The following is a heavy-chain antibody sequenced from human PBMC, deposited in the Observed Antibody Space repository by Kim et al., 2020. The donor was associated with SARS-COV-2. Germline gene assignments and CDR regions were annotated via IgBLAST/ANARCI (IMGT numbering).Heavy chain of an antibody. CDR2: NQYDESTK. D-gene: IGHD2-15*01. CDR1: GFTFSSYG. V-gene: IGHV3-30*18. J-gene: IGHJ4*03. Sequence: GGSLRLSCAASGFTFSSYGMHWVRQAPGKGLEWGAVNQYDESTKNNADSVKGGSTFPEANSKKTQNRQMKTLSLENTPLYYCPKVGKLRVWFDYGVKGT. CDR3: PKVGKLRVWFD.